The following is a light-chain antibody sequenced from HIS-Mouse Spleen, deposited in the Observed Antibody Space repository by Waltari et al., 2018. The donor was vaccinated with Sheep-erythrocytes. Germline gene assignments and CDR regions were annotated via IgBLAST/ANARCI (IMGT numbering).Light chain of an antibody. V-gene: IGLV3-10*01. CDR3: YSTDSSGNHWV. CDR2: EDS. J-gene: IGLJ3*02. CDR1: ALPKKY. Sequence: SYELTQPPSVSVSPGQTARITCSGDALPKKYAYWYQQKSGQAPVLLIYEDSKRPSGIPETFAGARSGTIATLTISGAQVEDDANYYCYSTDSSGNHWVFGGGTKLTVL.